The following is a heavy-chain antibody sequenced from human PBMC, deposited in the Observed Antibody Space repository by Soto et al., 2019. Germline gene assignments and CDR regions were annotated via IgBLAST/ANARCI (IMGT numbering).Heavy chain of an antibody. V-gene: IGHV1-69*12. Sequence: QVQLVQSGAEVKKRGSSVKVSCKASGGTFSSYAINWVRQAPGQGLEWMGGIIRIFGTPDYAQRFQGRVTITADESTSTAYMELSSLRSEDTAVYYCARQGSNEYYYYGMDVWGQGTTVTVSS. D-gene: IGHD3-10*01. CDR2: IIRIFGTP. CDR1: GGTFSSYA. J-gene: IGHJ6*02. CDR3: ARQGSNEYYYYGMDV.